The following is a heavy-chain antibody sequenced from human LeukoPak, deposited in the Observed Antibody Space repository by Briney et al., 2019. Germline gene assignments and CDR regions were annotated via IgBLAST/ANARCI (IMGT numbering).Heavy chain of an antibody. CDR1: GFAFNTYW. J-gene: IGHJ4*02. V-gene: IGHV3-74*01. CDR3: ARDIQYTVTPDS. D-gene: IGHD4-17*01. Sequence: PGGSLRLFCAASGFAFNTYWMHWVRHAPGKGLVWVSRINGDGSSTSYADSVKGRFTISRDNAKNTLYLQMNSLRAEDTAVYYCARDIQYTVTPDSWGQGTLVTVSS. CDR2: INGDGSST.